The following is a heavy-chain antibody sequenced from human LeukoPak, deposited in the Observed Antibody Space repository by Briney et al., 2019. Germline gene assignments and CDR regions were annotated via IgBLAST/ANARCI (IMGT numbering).Heavy chain of an antibody. V-gene: IGHV4-59*01. CDR1: GGSISSYY. CDR3: ARVSIAVAGGLFDY. CDR2: IYYSGST. J-gene: IGHJ4*02. Sequence: SETLSLTCTVSGGSISSYYWSWIRQPPGKGLEWIGYIYYSGSTNYNPSLKSRVTISVDTSKNQFSLKLSSVTAADTAVYYCARVSIAVAGGLFDYWGQGTLVTVSS. D-gene: IGHD6-19*01.